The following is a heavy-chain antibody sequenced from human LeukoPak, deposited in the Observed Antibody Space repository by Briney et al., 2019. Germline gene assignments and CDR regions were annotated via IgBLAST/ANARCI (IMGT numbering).Heavy chain of an antibody. J-gene: IGHJ6*03. CDR3: ARVYYYYYMDV. CDR1: GFTFSTYW. Sequence: GGSLRLSCAASGFTFSTYWMHWVRQAPGTGLVWVSRISSDGTNTYYADSVKGRFSISRDNAKNTLCLQMNSLRAEDTAVYYCARVYYYYYMDVWGKGTTVAVSS. V-gene: IGHV3-74*01. CDR2: ISSDGTNT.